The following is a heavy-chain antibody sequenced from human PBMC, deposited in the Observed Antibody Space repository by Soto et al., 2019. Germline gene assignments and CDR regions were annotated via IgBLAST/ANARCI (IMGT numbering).Heavy chain of an antibody. V-gene: IGHV4-39*02. J-gene: IGHJ6*02. D-gene: IGHD3-22*01. CDR1: GGSISSSSYY. CDR3: AVVVGTINYYYYGMDV. CDR2: IYYSGST. Sequence: QLQLQESGPGLVKPSETLSLTCTVSGGSISSSSYYWGWIRQPPGKGLEWIGSIYYSGSTYYNPSSKSRLAISAETSTNHLSPQLSSVAAADTAVYYCAVVVGTINYYYYGMDVWGQGTTVTVSS.